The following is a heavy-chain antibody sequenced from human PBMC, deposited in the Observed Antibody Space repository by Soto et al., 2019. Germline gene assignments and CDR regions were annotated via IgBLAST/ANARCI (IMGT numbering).Heavy chain of an antibody. D-gene: IGHD6-13*01. V-gene: IGHV4-4*07. CDR1: GASISSYN. Sequence: KPSETLSLTCSVSGASISSYNWNWVRQSAGKGPEWVGRLNIAGTINYNPSLKSRITMSMDTSKNQISLHLRSVTAADTAMYYCARDRGEYTSSWFWYFSHWGHGTLVTGLL. J-gene: IGHJ2*01. CDR3: ARDRGEYTSSWFWYFSH. CDR2: LNIAGTI.